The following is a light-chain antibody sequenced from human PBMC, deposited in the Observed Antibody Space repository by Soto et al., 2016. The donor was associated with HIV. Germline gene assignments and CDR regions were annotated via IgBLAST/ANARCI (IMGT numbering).Light chain of an antibody. CDR2: DDR. CDR3: QVWDNSDHYV. CDR1: NIGTKS. Sequence: SYVLTQTPSVSVAPGKTATITCGGNNIGTKSVHWYQQKSGQAPVPVVYDDRDRPSGIPERFPGSNSGNTATLIINRVEAGDEADYYCQVWDNSDHYVFGTGNQSQRP. J-gene: IGLJ1*01. V-gene: IGLV3-21*03.